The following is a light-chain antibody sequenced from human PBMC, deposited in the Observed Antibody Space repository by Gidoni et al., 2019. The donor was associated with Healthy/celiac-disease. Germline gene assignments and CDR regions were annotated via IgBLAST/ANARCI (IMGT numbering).Light chain of an antibody. CDR2: EVS. CDR3: SSYTSSITPYV. J-gene: IGLJ1*01. Sequence: QSALTNTASASGSPGHSITISCTGTSSDVGGYTYVPCYQQHPGKAPKLMMYEVSNRPSGVSNLCSGSTSGNTASLTSSGLQAEDEADDYCSSYTSSITPYVFGTGTKVTVL. CDR1: SSDVGGYTY. V-gene: IGLV2-14*01.